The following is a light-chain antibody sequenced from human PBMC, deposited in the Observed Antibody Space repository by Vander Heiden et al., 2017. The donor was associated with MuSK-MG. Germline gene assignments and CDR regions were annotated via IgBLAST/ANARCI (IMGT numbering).Light chain of an antibody. CDR1: NSGPKN. CDR2: RDN. J-gene: IGLJ3*02. V-gene: IGLV3-9*01. CDR3: QVWDNNTAV. Sequence: SSDLTPPLPVSVALGQTARSSCGGNNSGPKNVHWYQHKPGQAPVLGIYRDNNRPSGIPERFSGSNSGSTATLTISRAQAGDEDDYYCQVWDNNTAVFGGGTKLTVL.